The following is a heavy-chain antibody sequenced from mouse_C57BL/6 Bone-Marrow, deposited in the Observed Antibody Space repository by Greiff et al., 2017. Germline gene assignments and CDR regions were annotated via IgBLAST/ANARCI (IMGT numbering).Heavy chain of an antibody. CDR2: ISSGGSYT. Sequence: EVKVVESGGDLVKPGGSLKLSCAASGFTFSSYGMSWVRQTPDKRLEWVATISSGGSYTYYPDSVKGRFTISRDNAKNPLYLQMSSLKSEDTAMYYCARNYYAMDYWGQGTSVTVSS. J-gene: IGHJ4*01. CDR1: GFTFSSYG. V-gene: IGHV5-6*01. CDR3: ARNYYAMDY.